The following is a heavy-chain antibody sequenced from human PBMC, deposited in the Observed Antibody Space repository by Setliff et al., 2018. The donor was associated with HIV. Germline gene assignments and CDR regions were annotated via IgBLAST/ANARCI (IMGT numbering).Heavy chain of an antibody. D-gene: IGHD3-3*01. Sequence: GGSLRLSCAASGFTFSTYAMGWVRQAPGKGLEWVSSISGSGSSTYYIDSVKGRFTISRDNAKNSLYLQMNSLRAEDTAVYYCASESDCSSAGCHAALEWLDWNYYYGMDVWGQGTTVTVSS. J-gene: IGHJ6*02. CDR2: ISGSGSST. CDR3: ASESDCSSAGCHAALEWLDWNYYYGMDV. V-gene: IGHV3-23*01. CDR1: GFTFSTYA.